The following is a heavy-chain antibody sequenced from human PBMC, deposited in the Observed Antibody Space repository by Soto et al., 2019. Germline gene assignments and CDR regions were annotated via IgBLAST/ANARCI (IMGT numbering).Heavy chain of an antibody. D-gene: IGHD6-6*01. CDR2: IYTSGAT. V-gene: IGHV4-4*07. CDR3: ARGGTYAGSSSADFDY. CDR1: GGSISSYY. Sequence: QVQLQESGPGLVKPSETLSLTCTVSGGSISSYYWSWIRQPAGKGLEWSGRIYTSGATNYNPSLKSRGTMSVDTSKNQFSLKRSSVTAPDTAVYYCARGGTYAGSSSADFDYWGQGTLVNGSS. J-gene: IGHJ4*02.